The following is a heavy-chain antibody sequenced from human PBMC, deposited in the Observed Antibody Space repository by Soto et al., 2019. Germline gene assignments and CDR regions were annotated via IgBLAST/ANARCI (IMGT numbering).Heavy chain of an antibody. CDR3: AHGSGWLFDY. CDR1: GFSLSSSHVA. V-gene: IGHV2-5*02. Sequence: QITLKESGPTLVKPTQPLTLTCTFTGFSLSSSHVAVGWIRQPPGKAPECLAFIYWDGNEHYSPSLRSRLTLTKDTSKNHLFLTMADMDPEDTATYFCAHGSGWLFDYWGQGTRVTVSS. CDR2: IYWDGNE. D-gene: IGHD6-19*01. J-gene: IGHJ4*02.